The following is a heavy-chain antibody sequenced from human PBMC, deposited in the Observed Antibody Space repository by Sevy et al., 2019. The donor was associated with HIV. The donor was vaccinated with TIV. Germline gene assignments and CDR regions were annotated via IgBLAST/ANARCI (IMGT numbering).Heavy chain of an antibody. D-gene: IGHD2-15*01. CDR3: AKDSPPTIAYCSGGSCTNDY. Sequence: GGSLGLSCVASGFTFSNYAMSWVRQAPGKGLEWVSTLNYGGADTYYADSVKGRFTISRDNSKNTLYLQMNSLRAEDTAVYYCAKDSPPTIAYCSGGSCTNDYWGQGTLVTVSS. V-gene: IGHV3-23*01. CDR1: GFTFSNYA. CDR2: LNYGGADT. J-gene: IGHJ4*02.